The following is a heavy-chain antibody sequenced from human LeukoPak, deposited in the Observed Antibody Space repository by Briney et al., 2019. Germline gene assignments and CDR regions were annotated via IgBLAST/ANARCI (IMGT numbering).Heavy chain of an antibody. CDR2: ISGSGGST. D-gene: IGHD4-17*01. Sequence: GGSLRLSCAASGFTFSSYAMSWVRQAPGKGLEWVSAISGSGGSTYYADSVKGRFTISRDNSKNTLYLQMNSLRAEDTAVYYCASRGDDYGDYEGFDPWGQGALVTVSS. CDR3: ASRGDDYGDYEGFDP. CDR1: GFTFSSYA. J-gene: IGHJ5*02. V-gene: IGHV3-23*01.